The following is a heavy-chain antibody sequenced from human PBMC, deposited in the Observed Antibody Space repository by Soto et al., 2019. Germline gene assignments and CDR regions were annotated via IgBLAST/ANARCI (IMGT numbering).Heavy chain of an antibody. CDR3: ARDVSPGSSSWYLDAFDI. Sequence: VQLVESGGGLVQPGGSLRLSCAASGFSFSSYWMTWVRQAPGKGLEWVANIKQDESKKSYLDSVRGRFTIPRDNAKNTLYLHMNSLRPEDTAMYYCARDVSPGSSSWYLDAFDIWGQGTLVTVSS. J-gene: IGHJ3*02. CDR1: GFSFSSYW. CDR2: IKQDESKK. V-gene: IGHV3-7*05. D-gene: IGHD6-13*01.